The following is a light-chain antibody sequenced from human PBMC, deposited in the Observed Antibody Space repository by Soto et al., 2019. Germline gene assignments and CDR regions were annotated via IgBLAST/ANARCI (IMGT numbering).Light chain of an antibody. J-gene: IGKJ4*01. Sequence: EIVMTQSPVTLSVSPGEGATLSCRASQSISSSLAWYQQKPGQPPKRLIFGASTRATGIPARFSGSGSGTEFTLTITRLQSEDSAIYSCQQYGTWPPNLLTFGGGTKVEI. CDR3: QQYGTWPPNLLT. V-gene: IGKV3-15*01. CDR1: QSISSS. CDR2: GAS.